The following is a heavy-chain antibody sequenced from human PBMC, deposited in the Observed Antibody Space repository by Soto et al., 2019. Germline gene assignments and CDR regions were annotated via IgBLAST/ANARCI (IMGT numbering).Heavy chain of an antibody. CDR1: GFTFNTYA. CDR2: ISGSGGST. Sequence: EVQLLESGGGLVQPGGSLRLSCAASGFTFNTYAMSWVRQAPGKGLEWVSAISGSGGSTFYADSVRGRFTISRDNSKNTLFLQMNSPRAEDTAVYYCAKGRTQFDYWGQGTLVTVSS. V-gene: IGHV3-23*01. CDR3: AKGRTQFDY. J-gene: IGHJ4*02.